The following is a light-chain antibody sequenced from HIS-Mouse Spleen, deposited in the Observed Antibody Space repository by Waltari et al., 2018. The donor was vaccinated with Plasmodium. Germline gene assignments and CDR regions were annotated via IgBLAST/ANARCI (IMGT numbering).Light chain of an antibody. CDR1: ALPKKY. Sequence: SYELTQPPSVSVSPGQTARITCSGDALPKKYAYWYQKKSGQAPVLVIDEYSKRPSGIPERFSGSSSGTMATLTISGAQVEDEADYYCYSTDSSGNHRVFGGGTKLTVL. CDR3: YSTDSSGNHRV. CDR2: EYS. J-gene: IGLJ3*02. V-gene: IGLV3-10*01.